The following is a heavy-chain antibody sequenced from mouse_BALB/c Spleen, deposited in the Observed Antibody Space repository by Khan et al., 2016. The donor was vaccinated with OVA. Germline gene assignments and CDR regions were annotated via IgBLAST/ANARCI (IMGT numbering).Heavy chain of an antibody. CDR1: GYSFTGYN. D-gene: IGHD2-10*02. V-gene: IGHV1-39*01. CDR2: IDPYYGGA. Sequence: EVELVESGPELEKPGASVKISCKASGYSFTGYNMNWVKQSNGKSLEWIGNIDPYYGGATYNQKFKGKATLTVDKSSSTAYMQLKSLTSEDSAVYYCTRRYGNYVRYYFDYWGQGTTLTVSS. J-gene: IGHJ2*01. CDR3: TRRYGNYVRYYFDY.